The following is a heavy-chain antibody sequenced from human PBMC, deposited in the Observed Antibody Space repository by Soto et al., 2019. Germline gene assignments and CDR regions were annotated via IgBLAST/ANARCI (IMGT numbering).Heavy chain of an antibody. Sequence: ASVKVSCKASGYVFIGYGISWVRQAPGQGLEWMGWISRHNGNTNYAQKFQGRVTMTTDASTSTAYMELRSLRSDDTAVYYCARDLGGSGSYYTDYWGQGTLVTVS. V-gene: IGHV1-18*01. D-gene: IGHD3-10*01. CDR2: ISRHNGNT. J-gene: IGHJ4*02. CDR3: ARDLGGSGSYYTDY. CDR1: GYVFIGYG.